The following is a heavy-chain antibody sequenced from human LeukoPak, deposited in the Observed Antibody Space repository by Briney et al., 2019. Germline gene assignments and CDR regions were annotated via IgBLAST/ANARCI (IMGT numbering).Heavy chain of an antibody. J-gene: IGHJ4*02. D-gene: IGHD6-19*01. V-gene: IGHV1-24*01. Sequence: ASVKVSCKASGYTFTGYYMHWVRQAPGQGLEWMGGFDPEDGETIYAQKFQGRVTMTEDTSTDTAYMELSSLRSEDTAVYYCATLDSSGDPSIDYWGQGTLVTVSS. CDR1: GYTFTGYY. CDR2: FDPEDGET. CDR3: ATLDSSGDPSIDY.